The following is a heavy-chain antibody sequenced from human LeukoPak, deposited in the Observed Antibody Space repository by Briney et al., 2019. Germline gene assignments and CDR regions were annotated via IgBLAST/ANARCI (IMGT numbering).Heavy chain of an antibody. CDR3: ARGRRSSGWYDFDY. CDR2: MNPNSGNT. J-gene: IGHJ4*02. Sequence: ASVKVSCKASGYTFTSYDINWVRQATGQGLEWMGWMNPNSGNTGYARKFQGRVTITRNTSISTAYMELSSLRSEDTAVYYCARGRRSSGWYDFDYWGQGTLVTVSS. CDR1: GYTFTSYD. V-gene: IGHV1-8*03. D-gene: IGHD6-19*01.